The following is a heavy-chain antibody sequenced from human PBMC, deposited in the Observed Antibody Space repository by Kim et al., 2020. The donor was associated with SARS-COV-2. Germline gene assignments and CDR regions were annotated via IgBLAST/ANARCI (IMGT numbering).Heavy chain of an antibody. Sequence: GGSLRLSCAASGFTFSSYAMHWVRQAPGKGLEWVAVISYDGSNKYYADSVKGRFTISRDNSKNTLYLQMNSLRAEDTAVYYCAREAGYSGYGVSYYGMDVWGQGTTVTVSS. CDR1: GFTFSSYA. CDR2: ISYDGSNK. V-gene: IGHV3-30-3*01. CDR3: AREAGYSGYGVSYYGMDV. D-gene: IGHD5-12*01. J-gene: IGHJ6*02.